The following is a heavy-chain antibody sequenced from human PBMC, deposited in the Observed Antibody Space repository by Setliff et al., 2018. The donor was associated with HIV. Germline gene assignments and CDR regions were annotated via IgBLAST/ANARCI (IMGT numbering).Heavy chain of an antibody. V-gene: IGHV1-2*02. CDR1: GYSFTDYY. D-gene: IGHD2-2*01. Sequence: ASVKVSCKASGYSFTDYYVHWVRQAPGQGLEWMGWINPNNGGTNYQGRVTMTRDTSISTAYMELSRLRSDDTAVYYCARDHCSSSGCYEYSYYGMDVWGQGTTVTVSS. CDR3: ARDHCSSSGCYEYSYYGMDV. J-gene: IGHJ6*02. CDR2: INPNNGGT.